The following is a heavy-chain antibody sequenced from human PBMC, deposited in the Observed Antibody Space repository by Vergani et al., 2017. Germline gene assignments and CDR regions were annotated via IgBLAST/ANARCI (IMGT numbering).Heavy chain of an antibody. CDR2: ISSSSSYI. Sequence: EVQLVESGGGLVKPGGSLRLSCAASGFTFSSYSMNWVRQAPGKGLEWVSSISSSSSYIYYADSVKGRITISRDNTKKSLYLQMNSLRAEDTAVYYCARGKRAMIVYYYYMDVWGKGTTVTVSS. V-gene: IGHV3-21*01. J-gene: IGHJ6*03. CDR1: GFTFSSYS. D-gene: IGHD3-22*01. CDR3: ARGKRAMIVYYYYMDV.